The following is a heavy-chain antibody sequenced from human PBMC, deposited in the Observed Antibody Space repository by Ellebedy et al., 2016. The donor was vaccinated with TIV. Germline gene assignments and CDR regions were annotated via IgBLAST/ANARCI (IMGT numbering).Heavy chain of an antibody. CDR3: ARDEVRGHTNDAFDI. Sequence: SETLSLTXTVSGGSISSYYWSWIRQPPGKGLEWIGYIYYSGSTNYNPSLKSRVTISVDTSKNQFSLKLSSVTAADTAVYYCARDEVRGHTNDAFDIWGQGTMVTVSS. V-gene: IGHV4-59*12. J-gene: IGHJ3*02. CDR1: GGSISSYY. CDR2: IYYSGST. D-gene: IGHD3-10*01.